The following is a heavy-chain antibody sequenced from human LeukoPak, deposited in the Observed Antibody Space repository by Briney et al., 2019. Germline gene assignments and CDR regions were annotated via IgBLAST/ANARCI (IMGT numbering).Heavy chain of an antibody. J-gene: IGHJ4*02. Sequence: TSVKVSCKASGFTFTSSAVQWVRQARGQRLEWIGWIVVGSGNTNYAQKFQERVTITRDMSTSTAYMELSSVTAADTAVYYCARGSTPDLPYCGGDCAFDYWGQGTLVTVSS. CDR2: IVVGSGNT. CDR3: ARGSTPDLPYCGGDCAFDY. V-gene: IGHV1-58*01. CDR1: GFTFTSSA. D-gene: IGHD2-21*02.